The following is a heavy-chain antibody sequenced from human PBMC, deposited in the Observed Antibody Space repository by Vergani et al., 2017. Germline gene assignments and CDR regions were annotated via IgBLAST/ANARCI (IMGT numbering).Heavy chain of an antibody. D-gene: IGHD3-9*01. CDR2: IYYSGST. J-gene: IGHJ4*02. Sequence: QLQLQESGPGLVKPSETLSLTCTVSGGSISSSSYYWGWIRQPPGKGLEWIGSIYYSGSTYYNPSLKSRVTISVDTSKNQFSLKLSSVTAADTAVYYCARPGMRYDDILTGEDEVWGQGTLVTVSS. CDR1: GGSISSSSYY. V-gene: IGHV4-39*01. CDR3: ARPGMRYDDILTGEDEV.